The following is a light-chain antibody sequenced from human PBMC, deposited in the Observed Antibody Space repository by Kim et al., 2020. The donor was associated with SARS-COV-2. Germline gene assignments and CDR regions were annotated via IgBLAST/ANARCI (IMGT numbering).Light chain of an antibody. V-gene: IGKV1-39*01. Sequence: DIQMTQSPSSLPASAGDRVTITCRASQSISNYLNWYQQKPGKAPKLLIYAASSLQSGVPSRFSGSGSGTDFTLTISSLQPEDFATYYCQQSYIIPVTFGPGTKVDIK. CDR2: AAS. CDR3: QQSYIIPVT. CDR1: QSISNY. J-gene: IGKJ3*01.